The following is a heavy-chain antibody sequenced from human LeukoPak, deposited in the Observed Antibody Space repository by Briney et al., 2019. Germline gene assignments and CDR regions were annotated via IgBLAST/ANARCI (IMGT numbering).Heavy chain of an antibody. Sequence: GSLRLSCAASGFTLSSNWMSWVRQAPGKGLEWVANIKQDGSDKYYVDSVKGRFTISRDNAKNSLYHQMNSLRVEDTAVYYCARERRGGDTFDIWGQGTMVTVSS. D-gene: IGHD3-10*01. CDR1: GFTLSSNW. CDR2: IKQDGSDK. J-gene: IGHJ3*02. V-gene: IGHV3-7*01. CDR3: ARERRGGDTFDI.